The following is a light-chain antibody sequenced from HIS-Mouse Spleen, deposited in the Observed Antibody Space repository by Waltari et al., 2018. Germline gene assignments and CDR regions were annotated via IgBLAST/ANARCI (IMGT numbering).Light chain of an antibody. CDR1: ALPKKY. V-gene: IGLV3-10*01. CDR2: EDS. CDR3: YSTDSSGNHRV. Sequence: SYELTQPPPVSVSPGQTAGITCPGDALPKKYAYWYQQKSGQAPVLVIYEDSKRPSGIPERFSGSSSGTMATLTISGAQVEDEADYYCYSTDSSGNHRVFGGGTKLTVL. J-gene: IGLJ3*02.